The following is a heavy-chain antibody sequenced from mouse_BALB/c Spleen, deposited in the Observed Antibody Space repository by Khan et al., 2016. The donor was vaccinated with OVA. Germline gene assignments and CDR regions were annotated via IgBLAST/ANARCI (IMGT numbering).Heavy chain of an antibody. CDR1: GYTFTNYG. Sequence: QIQLVQSGPELKKPGETVKISCKASGYTFTNYGMYWVKQAPGKGLKWMGWINTYTGEPTYTDDFKGRFAFSLETSASTAYLQINNLKIEDMATYCCARGASYWYFDVWGAGTTFTVSS. CDR3: ARGASYWYFDV. V-gene: IGHV9-1*02. J-gene: IGHJ1*01. CDR2: INTYTGEP.